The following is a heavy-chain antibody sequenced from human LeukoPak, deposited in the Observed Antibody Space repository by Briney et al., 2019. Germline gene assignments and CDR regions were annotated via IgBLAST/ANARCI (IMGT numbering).Heavy chain of an antibody. Sequence: GGSLRLSCAASGFTYSSYAMHWVRQAPGKGLEWVAVISYDGSNKYYADSVKGRFTISRDNSKNTLYLQMNSLRAEDTAVYYCARAGISFFDYWGQGTLVTVSS. D-gene: IGHD1-1*01. CDR2: ISYDGSNK. CDR1: GFTYSSYA. CDR3: ARAGISFFDY. J-gene: IGHJ4*02. V-gene: IGHV3-30-3*01.